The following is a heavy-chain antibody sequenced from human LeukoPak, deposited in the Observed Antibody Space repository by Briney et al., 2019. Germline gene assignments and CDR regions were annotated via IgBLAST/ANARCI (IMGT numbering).Heavy chain of an antibody. CDR2: ISYDGSNK. CDR1: GFTFSSYG. J-gene: IGHJ6*02. Sequence: PGRSLRLSCAASGFTFSSYGIHWVRQAPGKGLEWVAVISYDGSNKYYADSVKGRFTISRDNSKNTLYLQMNTLRTEDTAVYYCARFLGRITISGVVPYGMDVWGQGTTVTVSS. V-gene: IGHV3-30*03. CDR3: ARFLGRITISGVVPYGMDV. D-gene: IGHD3-3*01.